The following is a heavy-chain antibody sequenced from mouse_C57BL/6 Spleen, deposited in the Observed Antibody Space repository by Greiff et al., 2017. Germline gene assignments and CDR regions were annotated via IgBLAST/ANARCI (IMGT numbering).Heavy chain of an antibody. CDR2: ISDGGSYT. Sequence: EVMLVESGGGLVKPGGSLKLSCAASGFTFSSYAMSWVRQTPEKRLEWVATISDGGSYTYYPDNVKGRFTISRANAKHNLYLQMSHLKSEDTAIYYCARVSSATVVATDWYFDVWGTGTTVTVSA. V-gene: IGHV5-4*03. CDR3: ARVSSATVVATDWYFDV. J-gene: IGHJ1*03. D-gene: IGHD1-1*01. CDR1: GFTFSSYA.